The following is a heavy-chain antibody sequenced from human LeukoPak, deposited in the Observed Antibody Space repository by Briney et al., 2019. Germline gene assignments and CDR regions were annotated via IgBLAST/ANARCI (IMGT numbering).Heavy chain of an antibody. CDR2: IRADAVTT. CDR1: GFIFSHHG. V-gene: IGHV3-23*01. D-gene: IGHD3-10*02. J-gene: IGHJ6*04. CDR3: AELGITMIGGV. Sequence: HTGGSLRLSCATSGFIFSHHGMNWVRQAPGKGLEWVSGIRADAVTTYYADSVKGRFIISRDNSKNTVYLQMNSLRAEDTAVYYCAELGITMIGGVWGKGTTVTISS.